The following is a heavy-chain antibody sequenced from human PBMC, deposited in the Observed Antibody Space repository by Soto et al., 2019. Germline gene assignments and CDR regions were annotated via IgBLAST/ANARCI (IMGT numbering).Heavy chain of an antibody. D-gene: IGHD1-26*01. CDR3: XRLNGDSLLYYYYGMDV. V-gene: IGHV5-10-1*01. CDR1: GYSFTSYW. Sequence: GESLKISCKGSGYSFTSYWISWVRQMPGKGLEWMGRIDPSDSYTNYSPSFQGHVTISADKSISTAYLQWSSLKASDTAMYYCXRLNGDSLLYYYYGMDVWGQGTTVTVSS. J-gene: IGHJ6*02. CDR2: IDPSDSYT.